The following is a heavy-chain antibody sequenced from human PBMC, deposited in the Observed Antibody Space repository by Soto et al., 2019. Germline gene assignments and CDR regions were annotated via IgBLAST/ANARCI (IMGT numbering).Heavy chain of an antibody. Sequence: SETLSLTCAVYGGSFSGYYWSWIRQPPGKGLEWIGYIYYSGSTNYNPSLKSRVTISVDTSKNQFSLKLSSVTAADTAVYYCARGEVAGAHWGQGTLVTVSS. V-gene: IGHV4-59*01. CDR1: GGSFSGYY. CDR2: IYYSGST. CDR3: ARGEVAGAH. D-gene: IGHD6-19*01. J-gene: IGHJ4*02.